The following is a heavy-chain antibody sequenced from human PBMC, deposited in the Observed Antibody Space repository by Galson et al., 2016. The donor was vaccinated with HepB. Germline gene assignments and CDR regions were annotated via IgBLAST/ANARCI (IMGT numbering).Heavy chain of an antibody. CDR3: AKKRAGYNY. CDR1: GFNFSSDW. Sequence: QSGAEVKKPGESLTISCKTSGFNFSSDWIGWVRQVPGKGLEWMGIIYPVASNAAYSASFQGHVIISADKSISTAYLQLSSLKAADTAMYYCAKKRAGYNYWGQGTLVTVSS. CDR2: IYPVASNA. V-gene: IGHV5-51*01. J-gene: IGHJ4*02. D-gene: IGHD5-24*01.